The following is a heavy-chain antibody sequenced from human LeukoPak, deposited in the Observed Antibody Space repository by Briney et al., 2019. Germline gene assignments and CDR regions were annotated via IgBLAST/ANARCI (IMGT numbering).Heavy chain of an antibody. J-gene: IGHJ4*02. D-gene: IGHD1-14*01. V-gene: IGHV3-11*01. CDR2: ISSSGSSI. Sequence: GGSLRLSCAASGFTFSDYYMSWIRQAPGKGLEWVSYISSSGSSIYYADSVKGRFTTSRDNAKNSLYLQMNSLRAEDTAVYYCARVRIAGDYFDYWGQGTLVTVSS. CDR1: GFTFSDYY. CDR3: ARVRIAGDYFDY.